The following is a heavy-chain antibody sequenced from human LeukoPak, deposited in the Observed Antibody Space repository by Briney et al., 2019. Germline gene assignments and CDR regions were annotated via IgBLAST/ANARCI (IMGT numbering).Heavy chain of an antibody. CDR2: IYHSGST. J-gene: IGHJ4*02. Sequence: SETLSLTCTVSGYSISSGYYWGWIRQPPGKGLEWIGSIYHSGSTYYNPSLKSRVTISVDTSKNQFSLNLSSVTAADTAVYYCASCSGGSCYPVWYWGQGTLVTVSS. CDR1: GYSISSGYY. D-gene: IGHD2-15*01. CDR3: ASCSGGSCYPVWY. V-gene: IGHV4-38-2*02.